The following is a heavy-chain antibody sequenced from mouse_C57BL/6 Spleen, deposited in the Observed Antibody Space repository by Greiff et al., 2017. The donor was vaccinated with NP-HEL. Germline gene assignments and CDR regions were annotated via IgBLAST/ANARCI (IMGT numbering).Heavy chain of an antibody. V-gene: IGHV1-15*01. J-gene: IGHJ1*03. Sequence: VQLVESGAELVRPGASVTLSCKASGYTFTDYEMHWVKQTPVHGLEWIGAIDPETGGTAYNQKFKGKAILTADKSSSTAYMELRSLTSEDSAVYYCRGRALWGGYFDVWGTGTTVTVSS. CDR2: IDPETGGT. CDR3: RGRALWGGYFDV. CDR1: GYTFTDYE. D-gene: IGHD1-1*02.